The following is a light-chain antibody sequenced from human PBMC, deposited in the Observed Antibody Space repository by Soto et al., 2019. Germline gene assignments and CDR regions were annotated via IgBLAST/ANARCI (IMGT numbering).Light chain of an antibody. CDR1: QSVSTN. CDR2: GAS. J-gene: IGKJ5*01. CDR3: EQYKNGRR. V-gene: IGKV3-15*01. Sequence: HSTSTLPLYKGERSIPAVGSSQSVSTNYLAWYQQKPGQAPRLLLYGASTRATGIPVRFSGSGFGTEVTLIMCSLPCEDVAVYYGEQYKNGRRFGQGTRLEIK.